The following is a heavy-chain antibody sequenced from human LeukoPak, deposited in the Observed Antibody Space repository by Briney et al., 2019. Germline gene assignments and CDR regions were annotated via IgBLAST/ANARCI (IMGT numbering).Heavy chain of an antibody. CDR2: TYYRSKWYN. D-gene: IGHD4-17*01. CDR1: GDSVSSNSAA. V-gene: IGHV6-1*01. Sequence: SQTLSLTCAISGDSVSSNSAAWNWIRQSPSRGHEWLGRTYYRSKWYNDYAVSVKSRITINPDTSKNQFSLKLSSVTAADTAVYYCARVYGDYWYFDLWGRGTLVTVSS. CDR3: ARVYGDYWYFDL. J-gene: IGHJ2*01.